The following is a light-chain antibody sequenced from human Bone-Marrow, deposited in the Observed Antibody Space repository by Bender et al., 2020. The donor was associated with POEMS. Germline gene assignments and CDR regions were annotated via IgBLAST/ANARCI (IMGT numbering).Light chain of an antibody. Sequence: SYELTQPPSVSVSPGETARITCSGDALPKKYAYWYQQKPGQAPVLVVYDDKDRASGTPERFSGSNSGNTATLTISGTQAVDEADYYCQAWDSSSAGVVFGGGTKLTVL. CDR1: ALPKKY. CDR3: QAWDSSSAGVV. J-gene: IGLJ2*01. V-gene: IGLV3-1*01. CDR2: DDK.